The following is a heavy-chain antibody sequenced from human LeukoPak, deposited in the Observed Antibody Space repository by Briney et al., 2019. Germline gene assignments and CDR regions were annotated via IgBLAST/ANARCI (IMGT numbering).Heavy chain of an antibody. Sequence: AGGSLRLSCVASGFIFSDLEMHWVRQAPGKGLEWISFISETGSTIYYADSVTGRFTISRDDAKNSLYLQMDSLRDKDTALYYCVRGYTPDYWGQGALVTVSS. CDR1: GFIFSDLE. CDR3: VRGYTPDY. CDR2: ISETGSTI. J-gene: IGHJ4*02. V-gene: IGHV3-48*03. D-gene: IGHD5-18*01.